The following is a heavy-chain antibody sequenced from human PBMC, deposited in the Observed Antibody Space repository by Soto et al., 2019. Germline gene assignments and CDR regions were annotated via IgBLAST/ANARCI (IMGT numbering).Heavy chain of an antibody. Sequence: SVKVSCKASGGTFSSYAISWVRQAPGQGLEWMGGIIPIFGTANYAQKFQGRVTITADESTSTAYMELSSLRSEDTAVYYCARDSITIFGVVTSDYYYGMDVWGQGTTVTVSS. CDR2: IIPIFGTA. CDR1: GGTFSSYA. CDR3: ARDSITIFGVVTSDYYYGMDV. D-gene: IGHD3-3*01. J-gene: IGHJ6*02. V-gene: IGHV1-69*13.